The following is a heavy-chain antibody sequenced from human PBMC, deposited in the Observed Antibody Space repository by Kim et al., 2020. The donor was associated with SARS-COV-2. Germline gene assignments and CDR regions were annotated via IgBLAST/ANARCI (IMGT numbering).Heavy chain of an antibody. CDR3: VRGGNKFDP. CDR2: REK. D-gene: IGHD6-25*01. J-gene: IGHJ5*02. V-gene: IGHV3-7*03. Sequence: REKYYVDSVKGRFTISRDNAKNSLYLQMNSLTDDDTAVYYCVRGGNKFDPWGQGTLVTVSS.